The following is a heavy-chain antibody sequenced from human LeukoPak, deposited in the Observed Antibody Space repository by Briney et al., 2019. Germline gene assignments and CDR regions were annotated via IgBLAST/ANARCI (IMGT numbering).Heavy chain of an antibody. CDR3: ARSGYCSSTSCYAVDCFDY. CDR1: GGSISSYY. CDR2: IYTSGST. D-gene: IGHD2-2*01. J-gene: IGHJ4*02. V-gene: IGHV4-4*07. Sequence: PSETLSLTCTVSGGSISSYYWSWIRQPAGKGLEWIGRIYTSGSTNYNPSLKSRVTISVDKSKNQFSLKLSSVTAADTAVYYCARSGYCSSTSCYAVDCFDYWGQGTLVTVSS.